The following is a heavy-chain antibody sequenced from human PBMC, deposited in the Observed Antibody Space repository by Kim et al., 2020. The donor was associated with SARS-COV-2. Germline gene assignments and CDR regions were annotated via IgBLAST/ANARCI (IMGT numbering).Heavy chain of an antibody. V-gene: IGHV3-11*01. CDR2: ISSSGSTI. Sequence: GGSLRLSCAASGFTFSDYYMSWIRQAPGKGLEWVSYISSSGSTIYYADSVKGRFTISRDNAKNSLYLQMNSLRAEDTAVYYCAREVVVVGATNWFDPWGQGTLVTVSS. CDR3: AREVVVVGATNWFDP. J-gene: IGHJ5*02. CDR1: GFTFSDYY. D-gene: IGHD1-26*01.